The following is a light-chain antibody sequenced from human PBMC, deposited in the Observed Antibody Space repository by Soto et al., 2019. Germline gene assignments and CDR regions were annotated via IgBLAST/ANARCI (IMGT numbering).Light chain of an antibody. J-gene: IGKJ1*01. CDR1: QCNSTW. Sequence: DFQLTQYPYTMSASVGDRVDITCRASQCNSTWLTGYQQKRGKAPRLLLYDGSRLASGVTSRFGGGGAGTEFTLTIRSLQPYDFAVYYGQEYINYPGPVGQVTKV. CDR2: DGS. CDR3: QEYINYPGP. V-gene: IGKV1-5*01.